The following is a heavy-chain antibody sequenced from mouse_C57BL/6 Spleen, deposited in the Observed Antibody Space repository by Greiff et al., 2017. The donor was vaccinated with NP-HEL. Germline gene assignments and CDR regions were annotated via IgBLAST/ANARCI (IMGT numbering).Heavy chain of an antibody. D-gene: IGHD1-1*01. CDR2: INPSSGYT. J-gene: IGHJ4*01. CDR3: ARPVYYGSSSYAMDY. Sequence: VQLQQSGAELAKPGASVKLSCKASGYTFTSYWMHWVKQRPGQGLEWIGYINPSSGYTKYNQKFKDKATWTADKSSSTAYMQLSSLTYEDSAVYYCARPVYYGSSSYAMDYWGQGTSVTVSS. CDR1: GYTFTSYW. V-gene: IGHV1-7*01.